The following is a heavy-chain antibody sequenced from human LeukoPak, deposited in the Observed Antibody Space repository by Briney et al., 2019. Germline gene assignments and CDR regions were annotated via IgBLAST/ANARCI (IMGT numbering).Heavy chain of an antibody. V-gene: IGHV3-9*01. D-gene: IGHD2-2*01. CDR1: GFTFDDYA. J-gene: IGHJ6*02. Sequence: SLRLSCAASGFTFDDYAMHWVRQAPGKGLEWVSGISWNSGSIGYADSVKGRFTISRDNAKNSLYLQMNSLRAEDTAVYYCARDEYQLHFERYYYGMDVWGQGATVTVSS. CDR3: ARDEYQLHFERYYYGMDV. CDR2: ISWNSGSI.